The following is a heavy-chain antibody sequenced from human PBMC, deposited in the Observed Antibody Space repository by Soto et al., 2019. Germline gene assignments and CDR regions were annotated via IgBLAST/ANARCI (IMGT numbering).Heavy chain of an antibody. D-gene: IGHD2-8*02. V-gene: IGHV4-34*01. Sequence: QVQLQPWGAGLLKPSETRSLTCAVYGGSFSGYYWTWIRQPPGTGLEGIGEINHSGSTNYNPSLKSRVTISVDTSKIQFSLKLTSVTAADTAVYYCARDKITGLFDYWGQGTLVTVSS. CDR1: GGSFSGYY. J-gene: IGHJ4*02. CDR3: ARDKITGLFDY. CDR2: INHSGST.